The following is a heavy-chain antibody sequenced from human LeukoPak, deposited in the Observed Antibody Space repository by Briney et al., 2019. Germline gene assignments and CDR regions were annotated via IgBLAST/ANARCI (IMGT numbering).Heavy chain of an antibody. Sequence: GASVKVSCKASGGTFSSYAISWVRQAPGQGLEWMGWISAYNGNTNYVQKLQGRVTMTTDTSTSTAYMELRSLRSDDTAVYYCARRPYGSQDFDYWGQGTLVTVSS. CDR3: ARRPYGSQDFDY. V-gene: IGHV1-18*01. D-gene: IGHD1-26*01. CDR2: ISAYNGNT. J-gene: IGHJ4*02. CDR1: GGTFSSYA.